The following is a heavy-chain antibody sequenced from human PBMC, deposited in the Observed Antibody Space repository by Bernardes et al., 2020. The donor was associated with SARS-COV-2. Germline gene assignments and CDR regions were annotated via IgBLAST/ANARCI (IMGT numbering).Heavy chain of an antibody. CDR3: ARGITIFGVVDCMDV. Sequence: SETLSLTCTVSVGSISSGGYYWSWIRQHPGKGLEWIGYIYYSGSTYYNPSLKSRVTISVDTSKNQFSLKLSSVTAADTAVYYCARGITIFGVVDCMDVWGQGTTVTVSS. CDR2: IYYSGST. CDR1: VGSISSGGYY. J-gene: IGHJ6*02. V-gene: IGHV4-31*03. D-gene: IGHD3-3*01.